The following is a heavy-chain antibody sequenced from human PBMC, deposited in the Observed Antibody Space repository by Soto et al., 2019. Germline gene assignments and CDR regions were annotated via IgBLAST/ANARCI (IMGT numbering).Heavy chain of an antibody. J-gene: IGHJ4*02. Sequence: GGSLRLSCAASGFSFSNFGMHWVRQAPGKGLEWVAIIWHDGSEKYHADPVKGRFTISRDNAKNTLFLQMNSLRAEDTAMYYCVKDGNDWPLDYWGQGTLVTVSS. CDR3: VKDGNDWPLDY. D-gene: IGHD3-9*01. V-gene: IGHV3-33*06. CDR1: GFSFSNFG. CDR2: IWHDGSEK.